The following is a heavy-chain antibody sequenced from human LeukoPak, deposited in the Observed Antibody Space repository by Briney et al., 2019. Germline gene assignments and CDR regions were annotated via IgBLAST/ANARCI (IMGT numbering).Heavy chain of an antibody. CDR3: ARGRGHGSGSYYNPRYWYFDL. D-gene: IGHD3-10*01. Sequence: SETLSLTCAVYGGSFSGYYWSWIRQPPGKGLEWIGEINHSGSTNYNPSLKSRVTISVDTSKNQFCLKLSSVTAADTAVYYCARGRGHGSGSYYNPRYWYFDLWGRGTLVTVSS. CDR2: INHSGST. V-gene: IGHV4-34*01. CDR1: GGSFSGYY. J-gene: IGHJ2*01.